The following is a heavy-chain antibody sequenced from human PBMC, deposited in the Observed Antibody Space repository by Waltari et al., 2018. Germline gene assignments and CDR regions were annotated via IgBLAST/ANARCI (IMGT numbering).Heavy chain of an antibody. V-gene: IGHV3-53*01. CDR2: LYSGGGT. Sequence: EVQLVESGGGLIQPGGSLRLPRAVPGFSLPSNYLTWPRQAPGKGVEWVAVLYSGGGTYYTDAVKGRFTISRDNSNNTLDLQMTGLRADDTAVYFCARLKQLVYYFDSWGQGTQVTVSS. D-gene: IGHD1-1*01. CDR1: GFSLPSNY. CDR3: ARLKQLVYYFDS. J-gene: IGHJ4*02.